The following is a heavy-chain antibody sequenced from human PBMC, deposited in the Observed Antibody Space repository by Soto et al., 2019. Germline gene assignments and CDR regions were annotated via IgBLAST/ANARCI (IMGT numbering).Heavy chain of an antibody. D-gene: IGHD2-21*02. CDR2: IYYSGST. Sequence: SETLSLTCTVSGGSISSYYWSWIRQPPGKGLEWIGYIYYSGSTNYNPSLKSRVTISVDTSKNQFSLKLSSVTAADTAVYYCARVTGTKVFDYWGQGTLVTVSS. J-gene: IGHJ4*02. CDR1: GGSISSYY. V-gene: IGHV4-59*08. CDR3: ARVTGTKVFDY.